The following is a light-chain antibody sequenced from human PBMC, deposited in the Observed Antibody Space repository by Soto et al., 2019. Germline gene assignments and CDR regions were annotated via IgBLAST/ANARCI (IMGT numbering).Light chain of an antibody. CDR3: SSYTSSSTYL. CDR1: SSDVGAHNS. V-gene: IGLV2-14*03. CDR2: EVS. J-gene: IGLJ1*01. Sequence: QSALTQPASVSGSPGQSITISCTGTSSDVGAHNSVSWYQQHPDKAPKLMIYEVSYRPSGVSNRFSGSKSDNTASLTISGLHTEDEADYYCSSYTSSSTYLFGTGTKLTVL.